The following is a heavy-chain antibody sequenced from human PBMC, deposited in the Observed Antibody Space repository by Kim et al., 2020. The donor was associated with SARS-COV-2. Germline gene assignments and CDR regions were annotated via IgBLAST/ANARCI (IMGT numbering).Heavy chain of an antibody. Sequence: GGSLRLSCAASGFTFSDFWMSWVRQAPGKGLEWVASVKRDGSDTYYVDSMKGRFTISRDNAKNSLFLQMNGLRAEDTALYYCARGYTYYLSWGQGTLVTVSS. CDR3: ARGYTYYLS. D-gene: IGHD5-18*01. J-gene: IGHJ5*02. CDR2: VKRDGSDT. CDR1: GFTFSDFW. V-gene: IGHV3-7*01.